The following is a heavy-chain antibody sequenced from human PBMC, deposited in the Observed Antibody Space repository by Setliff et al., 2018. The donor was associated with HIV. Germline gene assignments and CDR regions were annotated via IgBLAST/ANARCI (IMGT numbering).Heavy chain of an antibody. J-gene: IGHJ4*02. CDR2: MNPNTGNT. Sequence: ASVKVSCKASGYTFTNYDINWVRQAAGQGLEWMAWMNPNTGNTGYAQKFRGRVTLTRNTSISTAYLELSGLRSEDTAMYYCARYEGVMTYAAYPLGHWGQGTLVTVSS. D-gene: IGHD3-16*01. V-gene: IGHV1-8*02. CDR3: ARYEGVMTYAAYPLGH. CDR1: GYTFTNYD.